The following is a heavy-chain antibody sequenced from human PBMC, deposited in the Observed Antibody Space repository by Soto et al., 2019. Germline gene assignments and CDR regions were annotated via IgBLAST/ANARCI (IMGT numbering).Heavy chain of an antibody. CDR2: VNGYDGTT. Sequence: ASVKVACKTSVYTFTSYRYSWVRQANGQGLEWTGWVNGYDGTTKIAQQFRDRITLTADKSAATVFMELRSLTSDDTAVYYCAREYYGTTTWIDNWGQGTLVTVSS. V-gene: IGHV1-18*04. CDR3: AREYYGTTTWIDN. CDR1: VYTFTSYR. D-gene: IGHD1-7*01. J-gene: IGHJ4*02.